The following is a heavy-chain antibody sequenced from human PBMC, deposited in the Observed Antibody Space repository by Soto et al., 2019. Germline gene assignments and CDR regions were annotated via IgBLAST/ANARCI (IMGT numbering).Heavy chain of an antibody. V-gene: IGHV3-30-3*01. CDR3: ARDPRYYYDSSGYLDY. CDR2: ISYDGSNK. Sequence: VQLVESGGGVVQPGRSLRLSCAASGFTFSSYAMHWVRQAPGKGLEWVAVISYDGSNKYYADSVKGRFTISRDNSKNTLYLQMNSLRAEDTAVYYCARDPRYYYDSSGYLDYWGQGTLVTVSS. D-gene: IGHD3-22*01. J-gene: IGHJ4*02. CDR1: GFTFSSYA.